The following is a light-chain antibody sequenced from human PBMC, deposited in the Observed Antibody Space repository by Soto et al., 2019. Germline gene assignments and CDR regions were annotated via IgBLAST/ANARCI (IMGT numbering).Light chain of an antibody. J-gene: IGLJ3*02. CDR2: NNN. Sequence: QSVLTQPPSASGTPGQRVTISCSGSRPNIGSNYVYWYQQLPGTAPKLLIYNNNQRPSGVPDRFSGSKSGTSASLAISGLQSEDEADYYCAAWDDSLNGWVFGGGTKLTVL. CDR3: AAWDDSLNGWV. CDR1: RPNIGSNY. V-gene: IGLV1-44*01.